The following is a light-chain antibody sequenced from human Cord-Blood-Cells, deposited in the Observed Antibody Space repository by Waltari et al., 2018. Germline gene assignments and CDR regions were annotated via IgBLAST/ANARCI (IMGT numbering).Light chain of an antibody. CDR1: QSISSY. J-gene: IGKJ1*01. CDR2: AAS. CDR3: QQSYSTPPYT. Sequence: DIQMTQSPSYLSASVGDRVTITCRASQSISSYLNWYQQKPGKAPKLLIYAASSLQSGVPSRFSGSGSGTDFTLTISSLQPEDFATYYCQQSYSTPPYTFCQGTKGETK. V-gene: IGKV1-39*01.